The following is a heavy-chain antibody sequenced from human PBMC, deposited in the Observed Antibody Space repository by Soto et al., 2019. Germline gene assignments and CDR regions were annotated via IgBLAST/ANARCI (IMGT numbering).Heavy chain of an antibody. Sequence: SVKVSCKASGGTFSSYAMSWVRQAPGQGLEWMGGIIPIFGTANYAQKFQGRVTITADESTSTAYMELSSLRSEDTAVYYCARNGVATTKIYYYYGMDVWGQGPPITVSS. CDR2: IIPIFGTA. CDR1: GGTFSSYA. CDR3: ARNGVATTKIYYYYGMDV. V-gene: IGHV1-69*13. D-gene: IGHD5-12*01. J-gene: IGHJ6*02.